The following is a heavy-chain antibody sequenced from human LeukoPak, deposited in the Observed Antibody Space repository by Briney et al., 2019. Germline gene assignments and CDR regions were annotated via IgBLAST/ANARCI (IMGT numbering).Heavy chain of an antibody. CDR3: ARSRIAAAGTEYFHH. Sequence: PAEPLSLTCTVSGGSINSNSYFWGWIRQTPGKGLEWIGNIYNTGSTSYNPSLKTRITISVDTSKVHFFLSVRSVIAADTAVYFCARSRIAAAGTEYFHHWGRGTLVTVSS. CDR1: GGSINSNSYF. J-gene: IGHJ1*01. CDR2: IYNTGST. V-gene: IGHV4-39*02. D-gene: IGHD6-13*01.